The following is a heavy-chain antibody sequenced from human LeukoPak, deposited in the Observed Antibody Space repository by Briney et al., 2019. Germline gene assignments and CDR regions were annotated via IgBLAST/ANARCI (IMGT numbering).Heavy chain of an antibody. J-gene: IGHJ5*02. V-gene: IGHV4-34*01. CDR1: GGSFSGYY. CDR3: AGQWLVKVWFDP. CDR2: INHSGST. Sequence: SETLSLTCAVYGGSFSGYYWSWIRQPPGKGLEWIGEINHSGSTNYNASLKSRVTISVDTSKNQISLKLSSVTAADTAVYYYAGQWLVKVWFDPWGQGTLVTVSS. D-gene: IGHD6-19*01.